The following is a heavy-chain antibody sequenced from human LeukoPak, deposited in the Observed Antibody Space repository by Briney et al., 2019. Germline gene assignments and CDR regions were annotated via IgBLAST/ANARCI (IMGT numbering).Heavy chain of an antibody. CDR1: GFTFSSYE. V-gene: IGHV3-48*03. CDR3: ARETDIVGATTAYYYYMDV. J-gene: IGHJ6*03. D-gene: IGHD1-26*01. CDR2: ISSSGSTI. Sequence: GGSLRLSCAASGFTFSSYEMNWVRQAPGKGLEWVSYISSSGSTIYYADSVKGRFTISRDNAKNSLYLQMNSLRAEDTAVYYCARETDIVGATTAYYYYMDVWGKGTTVTVSS.